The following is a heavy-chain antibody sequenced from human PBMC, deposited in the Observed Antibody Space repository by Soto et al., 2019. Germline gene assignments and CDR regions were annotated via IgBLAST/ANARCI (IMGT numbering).Heavy chain of an antibody. J-gene: IGHJ6*02. Sequence: GASVKVSCKVSGYTLTELSMHWVRQAPGKGLEWMGGFDPEDGETFYAQKFQGRVTMTEDTSTDTAYMELSSLRSEDTAVYYCATALIFGVVTPYYGMDVWGQGTTVTVSS. D-gene: IGHD3-3*01. V-gene: IGHV1-24*01. CDR2: FDPEDGET. CDR3: ATALIFGVVTPYYGMDV. CDR1: GYTLTELS.